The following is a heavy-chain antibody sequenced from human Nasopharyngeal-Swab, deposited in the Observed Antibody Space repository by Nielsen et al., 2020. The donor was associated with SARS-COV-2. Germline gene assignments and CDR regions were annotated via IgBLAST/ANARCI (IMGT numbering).Heavy chain of an antibody. V-gene: IGHV3-33*01. CDR3: ARENDYADEYYFDY. Sequence: GESLKISCAASGFTFSSYGMHWVRQAPGKGLEWVAVIWYDGSNKYYADSVKGRFTISRDNSKNTLYLQMNSLRAEDTAAYYCARENDYADEYYFDYWGQGTLVTVSS. J-gene: IGHJ4*02. CDR1: GFTFSSYG. CDR2: IWYDGSNK. D-gene: IGHD4-17*01.